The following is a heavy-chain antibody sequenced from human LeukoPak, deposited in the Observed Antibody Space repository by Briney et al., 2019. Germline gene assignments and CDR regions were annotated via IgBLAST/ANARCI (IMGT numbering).Heavy chain of an antibody. V-gene: IGHV4-34*01. D-gene: IGHD6-19*01. CDR1: GGSFSGYY. CDR2: INHRGRT. CDR3: ARRIAVAGGDFDY. J-gene: IGHJ4*02. Sequence: PSETLSLTCSVYGGSFSGYYCSWIRQPPGKGLELIREINHRGRTNYNPSLKSRDTISVDTSKNQFSLKLSSVTAADTAVYYCARRIAVAGGDFDYWGQGTLVTVSS.